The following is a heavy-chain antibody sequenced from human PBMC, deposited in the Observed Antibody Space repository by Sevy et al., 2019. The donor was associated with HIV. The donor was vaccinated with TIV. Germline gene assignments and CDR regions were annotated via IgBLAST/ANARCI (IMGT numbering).Heavy chain of an antibody. CDR1: GGSITSLY. Sequence: SETLSLTCTVSGGSITSLYWNWIRQPPGKGLEWIANIYYNGHINYNPSLKSRVTLSLDTSKNQFSLRLSSVTAADTXXYXCAXENAWGRGYSWGQGTLVTVSS. CDR2: IYYNGHI. J-gene: IGHJ4*02. V-gene: IGHV4-59*08. CDR3: AXENAWGRGYS. D-gene: IGHD1-26*01.